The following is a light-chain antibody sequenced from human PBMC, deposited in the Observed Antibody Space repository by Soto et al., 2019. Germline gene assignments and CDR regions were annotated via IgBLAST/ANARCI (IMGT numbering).Light chain of an antibody. CDR1: QSINIY. J-gene: IGKJ5*01. Sequence: EIVLTKSPTTLSLSPGERATLSCRASQSINIYLAWYQQKPGQAPRLLIYDASNRATGIPARFSGSGSGTDFTLTISSLEPEDFAVYYCQQRSNWPPITFGQGTRLEIK. CDR2: DAS. V-gene: IGKV3-11*01. CDR3: QQRSNWPPIT.